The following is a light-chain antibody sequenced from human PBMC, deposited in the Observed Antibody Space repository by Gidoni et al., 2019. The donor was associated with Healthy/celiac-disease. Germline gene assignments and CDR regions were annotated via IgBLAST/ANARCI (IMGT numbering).Light chain of an antibody. CDR3: QQYYSTPIT. J-gene: IGKJ5*01. Sequence: DIVMTQSPDSLAVFRGERATINCKSSQSVLYSSNNKNYLAWYQQKPGQPPKLLIYFASTRETGVPDRFSGSGSGTDFTLTISSLQAEDVAVYYCQQYYSTPITFGQGTRLDIK. CDR2: FAS. CDR1: QSVLYSSNNKNY. V-gene: IGKV4-1*01.